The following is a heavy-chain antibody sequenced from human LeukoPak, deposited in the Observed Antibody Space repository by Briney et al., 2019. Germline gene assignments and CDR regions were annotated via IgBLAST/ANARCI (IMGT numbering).Heavy chain of an antibody. D-gene: IGHD3-10*01. V-gene: IGHV3-30*02. CDR3: AKDQALGYYYGSGSYYDY. Sequence: GVSLRLSCAASGFTFSSYGMHWVRQAPGKGLEWVAFIRYDGSNKYYADSVKGRFTISRDNSKNTLYLQMNSLRAEDTAVYYCAKDQALGYYYGSGSYYDYWGQGTLVTVSS. J-gene: IGHJ4*02. CDR1: GFTFSSYG. CDR2: IRYDGSNK.